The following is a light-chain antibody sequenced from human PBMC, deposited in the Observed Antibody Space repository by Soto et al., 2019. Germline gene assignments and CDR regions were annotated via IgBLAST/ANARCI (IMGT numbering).Light chain of an antibody. CDR2: GAS. V-gene: IGKV3-15*01. Sequence: EVVLTQSPATLSVSPGERASLSCRASQSVSGNVAWYQHRPGQAPRLLIYGASSRATDIPARFSGSGSGTEFTLTITGLQSEDFAVYYCHQYDTLPPWTFGQGTKVEIK. CDR3: HQYDTLPPWT. CDR1: QSVSGN. J-gene: IGKJ1*01.